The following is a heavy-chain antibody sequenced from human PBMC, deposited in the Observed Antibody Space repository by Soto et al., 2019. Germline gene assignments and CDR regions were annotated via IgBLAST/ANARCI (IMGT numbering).Heavy chain of an antibody. Sequence: SETLSLTCTVSGGSISIYYWSWIRHPAGKGLEWIGRIYTSGSTNYNPSLKSRVTMSVDTSKNQFSLKLSSVTAADTAVYYCARDGTGIAAAGWIDYWGQGTLVTVSS. CDR3: ARDGTGIAAAGWIDY. CDR1: GGSISIYY. V-gene: IGHV4-4*07. D-gene: IGHD6-13*01. J-gene: IGHJ4*02. CDR2: IYTSGST.